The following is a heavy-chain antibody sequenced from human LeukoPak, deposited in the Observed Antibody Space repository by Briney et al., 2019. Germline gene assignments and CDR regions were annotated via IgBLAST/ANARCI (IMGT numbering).Heavy chain of an antibody. Sequence: PGGSLRLSCAASGFTFSSYAMSWVRQAPGKGLEWVANIKEDGSEKHYVDSVKGRFTISRDNAKNSLSLQMNTLRGEDTALYYCARGLAAPDHWGQGTLVTVSS. CDR2: IKEDGSEK. V-gene: IGHV3-7*01. CDR1: GFTFSSYA. CDR3: ARGLAAPDH. J-gene: IGHJ4*02. D-gene: IGHD3-9*01.